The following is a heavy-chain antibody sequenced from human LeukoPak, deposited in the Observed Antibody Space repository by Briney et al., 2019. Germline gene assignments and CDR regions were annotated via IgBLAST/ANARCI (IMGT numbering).Heavy chain of an antibody. D-gene: IGHD3-22*01. CDR1: GYTFTSYG. Sequence: ASVKVSCKASGYTFTSYGISWVRQAPGQGLEWMGWISAYNGNTNYAQKLQGRVTMTTDTSTSTAYMELRSLRSDDTAVYYCARGLPDFGYYDRGPPGYYYYMDVWGKGTTVTISS. J-gene: IGHJ6*03. V-gene: IGHV1-18*01. CDR2: ISAYNGNT. CDR3: ARGLPDFGYYDRGPPGYYYYMDV.